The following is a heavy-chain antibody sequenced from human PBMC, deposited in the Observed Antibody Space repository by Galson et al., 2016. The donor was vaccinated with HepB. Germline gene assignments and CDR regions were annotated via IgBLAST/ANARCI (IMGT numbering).Heavy chain of an antibody. CDR2: INTRTGNP. J-gene: IGHJ6*02. D-gene: IGHD2-21*01. CDR1: GYTFTRYG. V-gene: IGHV7-4-1*02. Sequence: SVKVSCKASGYTFTRYGINWVRQAPGQGLEWMGVINTRTGNPTNAEGFTGRFVFSLDTSVSTAYLQISSLKAEDTAVYYCARAHSDYFYALDVWGQGTTVTVSS. CDR3: ARAHSDYFYALDV.